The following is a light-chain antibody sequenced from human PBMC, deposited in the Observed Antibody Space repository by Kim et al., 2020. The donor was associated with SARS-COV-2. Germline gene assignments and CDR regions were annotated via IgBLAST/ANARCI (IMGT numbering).Light chain of an antibody. V-gene: IGKV3-20*01. CDR2: GAS. CDR3: QQFGSSPWT. Sequence: DIVLTQSPGTLSLSPGGGAALSCRASQTVTSNYLAWYQQKPDQAPRLLIYGASNRGTGIPDRFSGSGSGTDFTLTISRLEPEDFAVYYCQQFGSSPWTFGQGTKVDIK. J-gene: IGKJ1*01. CDR1: QTVTSNY.